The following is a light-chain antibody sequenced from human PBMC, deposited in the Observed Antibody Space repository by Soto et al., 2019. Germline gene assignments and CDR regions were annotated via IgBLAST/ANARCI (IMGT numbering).Light chain of an antibody. J-gene: IGLJ3*02. CDR2: EVS. CDR3: SSYTTSTTRV. Sequence: QSALTQPASVTGSPGQSITISCTGTSSDVGRYKYVSWYQQHPGKVPKLMIYEVSNWPSGVSSRFSGSKSGNTASLTISGLQTEDEADYYCSSYTTSTTRVFGGGTKVTVL. V-gene: IGLV2-14*01. CDR1: SSDVGRYKY.